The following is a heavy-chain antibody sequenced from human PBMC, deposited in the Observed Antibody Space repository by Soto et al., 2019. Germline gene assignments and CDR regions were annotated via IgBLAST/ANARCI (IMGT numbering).Heavy chain of an antibody. J-gene: IGHJ5*02. D-gene: IGHD3-3*01. V-gene: IGHV3-53*01. CDR2: VYMSGVT. CDR1: GFAVSSNY. CDR3: ARLEGNSWFAP. Sequence: CLSLSGASSGFAVSSNYMSWVRQAQGRGLEWVSHVYMSGVTYYADSVKGRFTISREISKNTLYIQMNTLRVEDTDVYYCARLEGNSWFAPSCQGTQVTVSS.